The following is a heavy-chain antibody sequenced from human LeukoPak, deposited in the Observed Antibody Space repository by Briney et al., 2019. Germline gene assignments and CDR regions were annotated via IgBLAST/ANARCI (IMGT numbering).Heavy chain of an antibody. D-gene: IGHD3-10*01. CDR3: ARHFKGYGSGTYDKDNWFDP. Sequence: SETLSLTCTVSGGSLSSDTDYWGCIRQTPGRGLEWIASIYYTGGTYYNPSLESRVTISVDTSKNHFSLKVTSVTAADTAVYYCARHFKGYGSGTYDKDNWFDPWGQGILVTVSS. J-gene: IGHJ5*02. V-gene: IGHV4-39*01. CDR1: GGSLSSDTDY. CDR2: IYYTGGT.